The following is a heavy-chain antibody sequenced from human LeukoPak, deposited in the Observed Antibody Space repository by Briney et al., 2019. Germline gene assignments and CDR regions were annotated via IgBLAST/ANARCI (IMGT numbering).Heavy chain of an antibody. Sequence: GESLQISCKGSGYHFTSYWITWVRQMPGKGLEWMGRIDPSDSYTNYSPSFQGHVTISADKSISTAYLQWSSLKASDTAIYYCARHENIFSTFDMWGQGTMVTVSS. CDR1: GYHFTSYW. CDR3: ARHENIFSTFDM. CDR2: IDPSDSYT. V-gene: IGHV5-10-1*01. J-gene: IGHJ3*02. D-gene: IGHD3-9*01.